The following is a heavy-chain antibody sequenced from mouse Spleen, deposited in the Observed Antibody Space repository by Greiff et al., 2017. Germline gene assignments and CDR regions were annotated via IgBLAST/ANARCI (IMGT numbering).Heavy chain of an antibody. CDR3: ARRIYYDYDEGFAY. Sequence: EVKVVESGGGLVKPGGSLKLSCAASGFTFSSYAMSWVRQTPEKRLEWVATISSGGSYTYYPDSVKGRFTISRDNAKNTLYLQMSSLRSEDTAMYYCARRIYYDYDEGFAYWGQGTLVTVSA. D-gene: IGHD2-4*01. CDR2: ISSGGSYT. CDR1: GFTFSSYA. V-gene: IGHV5-9-1*01. J-gene: IGHJ3*01.